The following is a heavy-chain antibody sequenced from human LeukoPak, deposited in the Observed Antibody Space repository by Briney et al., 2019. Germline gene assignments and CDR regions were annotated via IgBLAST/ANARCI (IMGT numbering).Heavy chain of an antibody. V-gene: IGHV4-39*01. CDR1: GGSISSSSYY. J-gene: IGHJ4*02. CDR3: ASYVSGGCGGDCYSLFDY. Sequence: TSETLSLTCTVSGGSISSSSYYWGWIRQPPGKGLEWIGSIYYSGSTYYNPSLKSRVTISVDTSKNQFSLKLSSVTAADTAVYYCASYVSGGCGGDCYSLFDYWGQGTLVTVSS. CDR2: IYYSGST. D-gene: IGHD2-21*02.